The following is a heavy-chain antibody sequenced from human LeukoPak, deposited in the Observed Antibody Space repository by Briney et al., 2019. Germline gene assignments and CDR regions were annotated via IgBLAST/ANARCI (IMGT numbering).Heavy chain of an antibody. D-gene: IGHD4-17*01. V-gene: IGHV3-23*01. Sequence: GGSLRLSCAASGFTFSSYGMHWVRQAPGKGLEWVSGFRGSGVATFYADSVKGRFTISRDNSKNTLYLQMNSLRAEDTAVYYCAKGQRFYGEYYFDYWGQGTLVTVSS. CDR3: AKGQRFYGEYYFDY. CDR2: FRGSGVAT. J-gene: IGHJ4*02. CDR1: GFTFSSYG.